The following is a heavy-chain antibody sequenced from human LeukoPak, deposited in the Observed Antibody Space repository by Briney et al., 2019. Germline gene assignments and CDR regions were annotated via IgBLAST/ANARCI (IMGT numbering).Heavy chain of an antibody. V-gene: IGHV1-2*02. CDR3: ARDFGLVATSFDY. J-gene: IGHJ4*02. CDR2: INPNSGGT. Sequence: GASVTVSCKASGYTFTGYYMYWVRQAPGQGLEWMGWINPNSGGTNYAQKFQGRVTMTRDTSISTAYMELSRLRSDDTAVYYCARDFGLVATSFDYWGQGTLVTVSS. CDR1: GYTFTGYY. D-gene: IGHD5-12*01.